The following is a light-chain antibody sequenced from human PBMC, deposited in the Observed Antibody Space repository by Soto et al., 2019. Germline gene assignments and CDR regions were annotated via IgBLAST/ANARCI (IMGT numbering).Light chain of an antibody. CDR1: QSVSSN. CDR2: GAS. CDR3: QQYSDWPRT. J-gene: IGKJ1*01. V-gene: IGKV3-15*01. Sequence: DILVTQSPGTLSLSPGERVTISCRASQSVSSNLAWYQQKPGQAPRLLIYGASTRATDIPVRFSGSRSGTEFTLTISSLQSEDFAVYYCQQYSDWPRTFGQGTKVDIK.